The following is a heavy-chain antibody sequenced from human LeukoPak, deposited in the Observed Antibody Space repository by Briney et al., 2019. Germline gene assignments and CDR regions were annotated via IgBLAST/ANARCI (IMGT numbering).Heavy chain of an antibody. CDR3: ARSRCSGSTSCYYFFFFDS. CDR1: GYTFNAYG. D-gene: IGHD2-2*01. J-gene: IGHJ4*02. CDR2: SSGTGYNT. V-gene: IGHV1-18*01. Sequence: ASVKVSCKTSGYTFNAYGITWVRQAPGQGLEWMAWSSGTGYNTEYAQKFQGRVTMTTDTSTSTAYLVLRSLRSDDTAVYYCARSRCSGSTSCYYFFFFDSWGQGTLVAVSS.